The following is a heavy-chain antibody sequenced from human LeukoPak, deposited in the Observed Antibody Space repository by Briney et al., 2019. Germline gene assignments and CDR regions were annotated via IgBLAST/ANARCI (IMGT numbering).Heavy chain of an antibody. CDR3: ARDNGRELRYFDWLESPRYNWFDP. CDR2: IRSKANSYAT. J-gene: IGHJ5*02. CDR1: GFIFSGSA. V-gene: IGHV3-73*01. Sequence: HPGGSLRLSCAASGFIFSGSAMHWVRQASGKGLEWVGRIRSKANSYATAYAASVKGRFTISRDDSKNTAYLQMNSLKTEDTAVYYCARDNGRELRYFDWLESPRYNWFDPWGQGTLVTVSS. D-gene: IGHD3-9*01.